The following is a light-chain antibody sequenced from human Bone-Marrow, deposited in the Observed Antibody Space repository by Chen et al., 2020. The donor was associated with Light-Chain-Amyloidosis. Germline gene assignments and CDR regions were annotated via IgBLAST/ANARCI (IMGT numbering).Light chain of an antibody. Sequence: IVLTQSPDSLAVSLGERATINCKSSQSVLSSSNNRNYLAWIQQRPGQPPTLLISWASTRESGVPERVSGSGSGTEFTLTISSLQAEEVAIYYCLQYHSAPLTFGGGTKVEIK. CDR3: LQYHSAPLT. J-gene: IGKJ4*01. V-gene: IGKV4-1*01. CDR2: WAS. CDR1: QSVLSSSNNRNY.